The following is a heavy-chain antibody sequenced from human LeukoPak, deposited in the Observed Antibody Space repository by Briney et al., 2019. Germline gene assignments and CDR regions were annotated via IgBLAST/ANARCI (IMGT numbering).Heavy chain of an antibody. CDR3: ARAASSGYYGWFDP. CDR1: GYTFTSYG. V-gene: IGHV1-18*01. J-gene: IGHJ5*02. D-gene: IGHD3-22*01. CDR2: ISAYNGNT. Sequence: ASVKVSCKASGYTFTSYGISWVRQAPGQGLEWMGWISAYNGNTNYAQKLQGRVTMTTDTSTSTAYMELRSLRSDDTSVYYCARAASSGYYGWFDPWGQGTLVTVSS.